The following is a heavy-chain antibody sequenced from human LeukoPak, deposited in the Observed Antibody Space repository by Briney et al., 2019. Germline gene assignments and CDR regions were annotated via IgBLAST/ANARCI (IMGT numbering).Heavy chain of an antibody. CDR3: AREGDGYGFFDY. D-gene: IGHD5-24*01. CDR1: GGSISSYY. Sequence: SETLSLTCTVSGGSISSYYWSWIRQPPGKGLEWIGYIYYSGSTNYNPSLKSRVTISVDTSKNQFSLKLSSVTAADTAVYYCAREGDGYGFFDYWGQGTLVTVSS. CDR2: IYYSGST. V-gene: IGHV4-59*01. J-gene: IGHJ4*02.